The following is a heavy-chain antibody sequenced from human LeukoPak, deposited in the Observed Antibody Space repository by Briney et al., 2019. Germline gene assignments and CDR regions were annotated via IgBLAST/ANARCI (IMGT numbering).Heavy chain of an antibody. J-gene: IGHJ4*02. V-gene: IGHV4-59*01. D-gene: IGHD2-15*01. CDR3: ARGGSSGGSSYPTCAPDY. CDR2: IYYSGST. Sequence: PSETLSLTCTVSGGSISSYYWSWIRQPPGKGLEWIGYIYYSGSTNYNPSLKSRVTISVDTSKNQFSLKLSSVTAADTAVYYCARGGSSGGSSYPTCAPDYWGQGTLVTVSS. CDR1: GGSISSYY.